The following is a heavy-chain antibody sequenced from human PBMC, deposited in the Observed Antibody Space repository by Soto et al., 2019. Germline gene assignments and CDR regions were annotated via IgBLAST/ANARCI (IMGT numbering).Heavy chain of an antibody. CDR1: VCTFSSYG. CDR3: AKDRQAGGNYRFYSEF. Sequence: WGSLRLSCASSVCTFSSYGMTCVRQSPGKWLEWVSFSSATGAGTYYADSVKGRFTISRDNYKNTLYLQMTGLRADDTAVYYCAKDRQAGGNYRFYSEFWGQRSTDSVSS. V-gene: IGHV3-23*01. D-gene: IGHD1-7*01. CDR2: SSATGAGT. J-gene: IGHJ4*02.